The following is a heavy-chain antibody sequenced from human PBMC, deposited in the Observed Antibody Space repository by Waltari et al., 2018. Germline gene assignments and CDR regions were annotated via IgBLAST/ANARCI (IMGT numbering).Heavy chain of an antibody. CDR2: IYYSGST. V-gene: IGHV4-59*11. CDR1: GGSISSHY. CDR3: ARAPPYCSSTSCYFDY. Sequence: QVQLQESGPGLVKPSETLSLTCTVSGGSISSHYWSWIRQPPGKGLEWIGYIYYSGSTNYNPSLKSRVTISVDTSKNQFSLKLSSVTAADTAVYYCARAPPYCSSTSCYFDYWGQGTLVTVSS. D-gene: IGHD2-2*01. J-gene: IGHJ4*02.